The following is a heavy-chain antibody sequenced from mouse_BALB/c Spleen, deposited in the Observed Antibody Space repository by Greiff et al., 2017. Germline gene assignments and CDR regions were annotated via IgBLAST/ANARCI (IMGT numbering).Heavy chain of an antibody. Sequence: QVQPKESGPGLVAPSQSLSITCTVSGFSLTGYGVNWVRQPPGKGLEWLGMIWGDGSTDYNSALKSRLSISKDNSKSQVFLKMNSLQNDTARYYCARDRRYDGRGFDYWGQGTTLTVSS. CDR3: ARDRRYDGRGFDY. D-gene: IGHD2-14*01. CDR2: IWGDGST. V-gene: IGHV2-6-7*01. CDR1: GFSLTGYG. J-gene: IGHJ2*01.